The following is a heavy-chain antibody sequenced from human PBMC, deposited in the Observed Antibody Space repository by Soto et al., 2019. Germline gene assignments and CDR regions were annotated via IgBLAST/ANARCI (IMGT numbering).Heavy chain of an antibody. CDR1: GGTFSSYA. Sequence: VRLVQSGAEVKKPGSSVKFSCKASGGTFSSYAISWVRQAPGQGLEWMGGIIPIFGTANYAQKFQGRVTITADESTSTAYMELSSLRSEDTAVYYCAREVKLASWFDPWGQGTLVTVSS. CDR3: AREVKLASWFDP. V-gene: IGHV1-69*12. CDR2: IIPIFGTA. D-gene: IGHD1-1*01. J-gene: IGHJ5*02.